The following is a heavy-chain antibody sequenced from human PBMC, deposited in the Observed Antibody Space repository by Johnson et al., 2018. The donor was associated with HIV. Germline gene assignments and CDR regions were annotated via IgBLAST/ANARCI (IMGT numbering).Heavy chain of an antibody. Sequence: VQLVESGGGVVQPGGSLRLSCAASGFTFDDYAMHWVRQAPGKGLEWVSGISWNSGSIGHADSVKGRFTISRDNAKNSLHLQMSSLRAEDTALYYCAKGATRYKTDGSKHDGAFDVWGQGTMVTVSS. CDR2: ISWNSGSI. CDR3: AKGATRYKTDGSKHDGAFDV. J-gene: IGHJ3*01. CDR1: GFTFDDYA. V-gene: IGHV3-9*01. D-gene: IGHD1-26*01.